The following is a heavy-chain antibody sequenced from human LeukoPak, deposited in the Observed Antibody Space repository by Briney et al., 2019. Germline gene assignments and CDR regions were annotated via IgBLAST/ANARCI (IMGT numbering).Heavy chain of an antibody. D-gene: IGHD6-6*01. J-gene: IGHJ6*03. CDR2: ISYDGNNK. CDR1: GFTFSSYA. Sequence: GGSLRLSCAASGFTFSSYAMHWVRQAPGKGLEWVAIISYDGNNKDYADSVKGRFILSRDNSKNTLYLQMNSLRGEDTAVYYCAKDGGYSSSSGYFYYYYMDVWGKGTTVTVSS. CDR3: AKDGGYSSSSGYFYYYYMDV. V-gene: IGHV3-30-3*01.